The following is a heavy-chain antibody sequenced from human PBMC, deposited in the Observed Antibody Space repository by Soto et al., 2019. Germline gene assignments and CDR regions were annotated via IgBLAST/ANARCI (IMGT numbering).Heavy chain of an antibody. CDR1: GFTFSSYA. CDR2: ISGSSDTT. V-gene: IGHV3-23*01. D-gene: IGHD2-8*01. J-gene: IGHJ6*02. Sequence: EVHLLESGGGLVQPGGSLRLSCAASGFTFSSYAMSWVRQAPGKGLEWVSGISGSSDTTYYADSVKGRFSISRDSSNNTLSLQMNSLGAEDTAVYYCAKWAPEDCPSGVCYGRSYYGLDVWGQGTTVTVSS. CDR3: AKWAPEDCPSGVCYGRSYYGLDV.